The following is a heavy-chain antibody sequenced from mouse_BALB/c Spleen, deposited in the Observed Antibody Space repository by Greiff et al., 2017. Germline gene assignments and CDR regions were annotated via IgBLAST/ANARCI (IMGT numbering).Heavy chain of an antibody. D-gene: IGHD2-4*01. CDR3: ARYDYYYFDY. CDR1: GFTFSSYG. CDR2: INSNGGST. J-gene: IGHJ2*01. V-gene: IGHV5-6-3*01. Sequence: EVKLMESGGGLVQPGGSLKLSCAASGFTFSSYGMSWVRQTPDKRLELVATINSNGGSTYYPDSVKGRFTISRDNAKNTLYLQMSSLKSEDTAMYYCARYDYYYFDYWGQGTTLTVSS.